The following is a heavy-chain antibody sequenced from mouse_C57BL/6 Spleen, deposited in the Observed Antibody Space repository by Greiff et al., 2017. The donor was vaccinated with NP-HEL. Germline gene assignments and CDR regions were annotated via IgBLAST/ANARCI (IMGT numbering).Heavy chain of an antibody. CDR1: GYSITSGYY. CDR2: ISYDGSN. V-gene: IGHV3-6*01. J-gene: IGHJ2*01. CDR3: ARDDYYGSSYEGY. Sequence: EVQLQESGPGLVKPSQSLSLTCSVTGYSITSGYYWNWIRQFPGNKLEWMGYISYDGSNNYNPSLQNRISITRDTSKNQFFLKLNSVTTEDTATYYCARDDYYGSSYEGYWGQGTTLTVSS. D-gene: IGHD1-1*01.